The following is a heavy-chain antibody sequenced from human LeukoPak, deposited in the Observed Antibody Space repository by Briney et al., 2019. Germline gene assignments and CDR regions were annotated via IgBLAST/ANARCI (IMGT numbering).Heavy chain of an antibody. Sequence: SETLSLTCAVSGGSISSSNWWSWVRQPPGKGLEWIGEIYHSGRTNYTPSLKSRVTISVDKSKNQLSLKLSPVTAADTAVYYCARIEYSSSWEYYYYYMDVWGKGTTVTISS. CDR3: ARIEYSSSWEYYYYYMDV. V-gene: IGHV4-4*02. D-gene: IGHD6-13*01. J-gene: IGHJ6*03. CDR2: IYHSGRT. CDR1: GGSISSSNW.